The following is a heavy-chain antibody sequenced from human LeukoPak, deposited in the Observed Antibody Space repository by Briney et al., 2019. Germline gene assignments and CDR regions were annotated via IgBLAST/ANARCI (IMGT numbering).Heavy chain of an antibody. V-gene: IGHV3-48*03. CDR3: ARAYYYDSSGYYQLHLPFDY. CDR2: ISSSGSTI. D-gene: IGHD3-22*01. CDR1: GFTFSSYE. J-gene: IGHJ4*02. Sequence: GGSLRLSCAASGFTFSSYEMNWVRQAPGKGLEWVPYISSSGSTIYYADSVKGRFTISRDNAKNSLYLQMSSLRSEDTAVYYCARAYYYDSSGYYQLHLPFDYWGQGTLVTVSS.